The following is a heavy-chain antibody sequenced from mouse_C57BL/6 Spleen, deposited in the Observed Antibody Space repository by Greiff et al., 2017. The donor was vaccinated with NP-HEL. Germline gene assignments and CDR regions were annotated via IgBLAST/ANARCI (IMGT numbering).Heavy chain of an antibody. V-gene: IGHV1-82*01. Sequence: VQLQESGPELVKPGASVKISCKASGYAFSSSWMNWVKQRPGKGLEWIGRIYPGDGDTNYNGKFKGKATLTADKSSSTAYMQLSSLTSEDSAVYCGAREGHAGTRYFDYGGQGTTLTVSS. CDR1: GYAFSSSW. D-gene: IGHD4-1*01. CDR3: AREGHAGTRYFDY. CDR2: IYPGDGDT. J-gene: IGHJ2*01.